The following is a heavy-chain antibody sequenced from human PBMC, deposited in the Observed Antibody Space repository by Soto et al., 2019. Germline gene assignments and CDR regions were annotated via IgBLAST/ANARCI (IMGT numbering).Heavy chain of an antibody. CDR3: ARDRAYYGSGSYYNMTSFYYYGMDV. CDR1: GGTFSSYA. CDR2: IIPIFGTA. D-gene: IGHD3-10*01. Sequence: QVQLVQSGAEVKKPGSSVKVSCKASGGTFSSYAISWVRQAPGQGLEWMGGIIPIFGTANYAQKFQGRVTITADESTCTAYMELSSLRSEDTAVYYCARDRAYYGSGSYYNMTSFYYYGMDVWGQGTTVTVSS. J-gene: IGHJ6*02. V-gene: IGHV1-69*01.